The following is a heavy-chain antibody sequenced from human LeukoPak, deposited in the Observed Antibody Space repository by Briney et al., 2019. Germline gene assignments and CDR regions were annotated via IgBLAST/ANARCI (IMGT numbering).Heavy chain of an antibody. CDR1: GGSISSSSYY. J-gene: IGHJ4*02. D-gene: IGHD3-9*01. V-gene: IGHV4-39*01. Sequence: SETLSLTCTVSGGSISSSSYYWGWIRQPPGKGLERIGSIYYSGSTYYNPSLKSRVTISVDTSKNQFSLKLSSVTAADTAVYYCAGFDQAYYFDYWGQGTLVTVSS. CDR2: IYYSGST. CDR3: AGFDQAYYFDY.